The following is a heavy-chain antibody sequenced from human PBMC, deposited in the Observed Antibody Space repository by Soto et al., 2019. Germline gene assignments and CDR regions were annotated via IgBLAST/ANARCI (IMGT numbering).Heavy chain of an antibody. CDR2: VWYDRSKK. J-gene: IGHJ4*02. V-gene: IGHV3-33*01. CDR3: AREDNFYGDNDRPPRSFDY. Sequence: GGSLRLSCETSKFPFTSYNMHWVRKAPGKGLEWVAVVWYDRSKKFYADSVKGRFTISRDNFENTVYLQMNSLRAEDTAVYYCAREDNFYGDNDRPPRSFDYWGQGT. CDR1: KFPFTSYN. D-gene: IGHD3-10*01.